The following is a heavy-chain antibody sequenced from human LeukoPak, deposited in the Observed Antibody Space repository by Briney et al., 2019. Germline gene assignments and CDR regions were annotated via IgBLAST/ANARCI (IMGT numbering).Heavy chain of an antibody. D-gene: IGHD3-22*01. CDR3: ARDNYYDSSGP. CDR1: GYTFTSYY. Sequence: PGRSLRLSCAASGYTFTSYYMHWVRQAPGQGLEWMGIINPSGGSTSYAQKFQGRVTMTRDTSTSTVYMELSSLRSEDTAVYYCARDNYYDSSGPWGQGTLVTVSS. CDR2: INPSGGST. J-gene: IGHJ5*02. V-gene: IGHV1-46*01.